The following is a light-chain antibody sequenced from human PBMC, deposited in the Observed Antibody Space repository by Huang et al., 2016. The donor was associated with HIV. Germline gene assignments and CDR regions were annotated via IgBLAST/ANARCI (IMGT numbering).Light chain of an antibody. CDR3: QQYNNWPPWT. CDR1: QSVSSN. V-gene: IGKV3-15*01. J-gene: IGKJ1*01. CDR2: GAS. Sequence: EIVMTQSPATLSVSPGERATLSCRASQSVSSNLAWYQQKPGQAPRLLIYGASTRAIGIPARVSGSGSGTEFTLTISSLQSEEFAVYYCQQYNNWPPWTFGQGTKVEIK.